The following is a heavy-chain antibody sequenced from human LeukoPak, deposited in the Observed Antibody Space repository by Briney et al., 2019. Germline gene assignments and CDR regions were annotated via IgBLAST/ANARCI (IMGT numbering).Heavy chain of an antibody. J-gene: IGHJ3*02. V-gene: IGHV3-23*01. D-gene: IGHD3-10*01. CDR3: AKWEDYYGSGSYYKTAHDAFDI. Sequence: GGSLRLSCAASGFTFSSYAMSWVRQAPGKGLEWVSAITGSGGSTYYADSVKGRFTISRDNSKNTLYQQMNSLRAEDTAVYYCAKWEDYYGSGSYYKTAHDAFDIWGQGTMVTVSS. CDR2: ITGSGGST. CDR1: GFTFSSYA.